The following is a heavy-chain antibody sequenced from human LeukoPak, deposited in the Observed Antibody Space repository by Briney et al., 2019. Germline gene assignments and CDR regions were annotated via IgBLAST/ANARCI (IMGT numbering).Heavy chain of an antibody. CDR3: AREQGRYSSSSRRYYYYYMDV. CDR2: IIPIFGTA. V-gene: IGHV1-69*05. Sequence: SVKVSCKASGGTFSSYAISWVRQAPGQGLEWMGGIIPIFGTANYAQKFQGRVTITTDESTSTAYMELSSLRSEDTAVYYCAREQGRYSSSSRRYYYYYMDVWGKGTTVTVSS. CDR1: GGTFSSYA. J-gene: IGHJ6*03. D-gene: IGHD6-6*01.